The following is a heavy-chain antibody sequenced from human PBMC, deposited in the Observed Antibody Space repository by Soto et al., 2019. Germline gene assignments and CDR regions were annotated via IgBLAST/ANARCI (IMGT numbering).Heavy chain of an antibody. D-gene: IGHD3-22*01. CDR2: IYYSGST. CDR1: GGSISSGDYY. J-gene: IGHJ4*02. V-gene: IGHV4-30-4*01. CDR3: ASNYYDSSGYYPIDY. Sequence: SETLSLTCTVSGGSISSGDYYWSWIRQPPGKGLEWIGYIYYSGSTYYNPSLKSRVTISVDTSKNQFSLKLSSVTAAGTAVYYCASNYYDSSGYYPIDYWGQGTLVTVSS.